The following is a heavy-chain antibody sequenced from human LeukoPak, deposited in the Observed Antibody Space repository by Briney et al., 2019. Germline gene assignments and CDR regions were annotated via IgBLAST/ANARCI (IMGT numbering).Heavy chain of an antibody. CDR3: AREAGRDGYNLDY. J-gene: IGHJ4*02. CDR1: GYTFTGYY. V-gene: IGHV1-2*02. Sequence: ASVKVSCKASGYTFTGYYMHWVRQAPGQGPEWMGWINPNSGGTNYAQKFQGRVTMTRDTSISTAYMELSRLRSDDTAVYYCAREAGRDGYNLDYWGQGTLVTVSS. CDR2: INPNSGGT. D-gene: IGHD5-24*01.